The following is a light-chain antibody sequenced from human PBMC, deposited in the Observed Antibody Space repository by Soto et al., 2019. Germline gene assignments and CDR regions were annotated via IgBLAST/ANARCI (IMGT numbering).Light chain of an antibody. J-gene: IGKJ1*01. Sequence: DIQMTQSPSSLSASVGDRVTITCRASENTASYLNWYQQKPGKAPTLLVYAASSLESGAPPRFSGTVSGTDFTLTITSLQPDDLATYFCQQSYSTPWTFGQGTKVEL. CDR1: ENTASY. CDR3: QQSYSTPWT. CDR2: AAS. V-gene: IGKV1-39*01.